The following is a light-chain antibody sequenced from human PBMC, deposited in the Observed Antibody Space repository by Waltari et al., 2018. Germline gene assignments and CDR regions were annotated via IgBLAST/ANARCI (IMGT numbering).Light chain of an antibody. CDR3: QQYKRWPPIT. CDR2: DAS. CDR1: QSVSTN. Sequence: EIVMTQSPATLSVSPGETATLSCRASQSVSTNVAWYQKKPGQAPRLLIYDASTRATSIPAKFRGSGSGTEFTLTISSLQSEDCAGYYCQQYKRWPPITFGHGTRLEIK. J-gene: IGKJ5*01. V-gene: IGKV3-15*01.